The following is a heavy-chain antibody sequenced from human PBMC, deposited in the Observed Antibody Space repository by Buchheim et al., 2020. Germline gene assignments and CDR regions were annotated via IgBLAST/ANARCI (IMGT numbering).Heavy chain of an antibody. Sequence: EVQLVESGGGLVQPGGSLRLSCAASGFTFSRYWMHWVRQAPGKGLMWVSRVNSDGSGTGYADSVKGRFTISRDNAKNTIDLQMNSLRAEDTAVYYCVKDLPNSGFAYDYWGQGSL. V-gene: IGHV3-74*01. CDR2: VNSDGSGT. D-gene: IGHD5-12*01. CDR1: GFTFSRYW. CDR3: VKDLPNSGFAYDY. J-gene: IGHJ4*02.